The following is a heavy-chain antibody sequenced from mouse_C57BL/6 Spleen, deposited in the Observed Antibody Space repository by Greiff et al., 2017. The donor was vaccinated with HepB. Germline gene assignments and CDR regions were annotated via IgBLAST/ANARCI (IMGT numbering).Heavy chain of an antibody. CDR1: GFTFSDYG. V-gene: IGHV5-15*01. CDR3: ARVNYDAMDY. Sequence: EVKLMESGGGLVQPGGSLKLSCAASGFTFSDYGMAWVRQAPRKGPEWVAFISNLAYSIYYADTVTGRFTISRENAKNTLYLEMSSLRSEDTAMYYCARVNYDAMDYWGQGTSVTVSS. CDR2: ISNLAYSI. J-gene: IGHJ4*01.